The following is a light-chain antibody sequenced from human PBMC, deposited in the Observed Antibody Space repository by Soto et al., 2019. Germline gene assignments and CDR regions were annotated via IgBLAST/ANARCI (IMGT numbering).Light chain of an antibody. J-gene: IGLJ3*02. Sequence: QSVLTQPPSVSAAPGQRVSISCSGGDSNIGNNYISWYRQVPGTAPKVVIYDNNKRPSWIPDRFSASKSGTSSTLAITGLRTGDEAFYYCGTWDSSLTSWVFGGGTKLTVL. CDR2: DNN. CDR1: DSNIGNNY. CDR3: GTWDSSLTSWV. V-gene: IGLV1-51*01.